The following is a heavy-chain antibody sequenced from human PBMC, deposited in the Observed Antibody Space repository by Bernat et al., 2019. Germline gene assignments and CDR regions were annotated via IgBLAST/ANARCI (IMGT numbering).Heavy chain of an antibody. CDR1: GFTFSSYG. J-gene: IGHJ2*01. D-gene: IGHD6-19*01. Sequence: QVQLVESGGGVVQPGRSLRLSCAASGFTFSSYGMHWVRQAPGKGLEWVAVIWYDGSNKYYADSVKGRFTISRDNSKNTLYLQMNSLRAEDTAVYYYASEGAHWLVCCYFDLWGRGTLVTVSS. V-gene: IGHV3-33*01. CDR3: ASEGAHWLVCCYFDL. CDR2: IWYDGSNK.